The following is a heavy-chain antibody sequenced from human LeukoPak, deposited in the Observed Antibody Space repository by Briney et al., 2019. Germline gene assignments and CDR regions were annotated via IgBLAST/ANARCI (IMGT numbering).Heavy chain of an antibody. Sequence: GGSLRLSCAASGFTFSSYWMSWVRQAPGKGLEWVANIKQDGSEKYYVDSVKGRFTISRDNAKNSLYLQMNSLRAEDTAVYYCARARIAVAASFDYWGQGTLVTVSS. CDR3: ARARIAVAASFDY. J-gene: IGHJ4*02. V-gene: IGHV3-7*01. CDR1: GFTFSSYW. CDR2: IKQDGSEK. D-gene: IGHD6-19*01.